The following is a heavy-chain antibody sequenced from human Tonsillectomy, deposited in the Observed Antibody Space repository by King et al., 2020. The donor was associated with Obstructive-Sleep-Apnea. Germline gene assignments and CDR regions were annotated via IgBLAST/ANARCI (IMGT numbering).Heavy chain of an antibody. CDR2: LDTDGGTL. V-gene: IGHV3-74*01. CDR1: GFTFSTYW. D-gene: IGHD2-15*01. J-gene: IGHJ4*02. CDR3: VRGSAFWVGVDY. Sequence: DVQLVESGGGLVRPGGSLRLSWSVSGFTFSTYWRHWVRPVPGEGLGWVSRLDTDGGTLNYSDSGMGRFTISRDNAKTTLYLQMNSLRTEETAVYYCVRGSAFWVGVDYWGQGTLVTVSS.